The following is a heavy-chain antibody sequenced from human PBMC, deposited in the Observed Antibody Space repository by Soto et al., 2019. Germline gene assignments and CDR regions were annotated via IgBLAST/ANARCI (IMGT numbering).Heavy chain of an antibody. Sequence: SVKVSCKASGGTFSSYTISWVRQAPGQGLEWMGRIIPIHGITNYAQKFQGRVTMTADTSTSTAYMELRSLRSDDTAVYYCARSRSSSSRYYYYGMDVWGQGTTVTVSS. V-gene: IGHV1-69*02. D-gene: IGHD6-6*01. CDR1: GGTFSSYT. J-gene: IGHJ6*02. CDR2: IIPIHGIT. CDR3: ARSRSSSSRYYYYGMDV.